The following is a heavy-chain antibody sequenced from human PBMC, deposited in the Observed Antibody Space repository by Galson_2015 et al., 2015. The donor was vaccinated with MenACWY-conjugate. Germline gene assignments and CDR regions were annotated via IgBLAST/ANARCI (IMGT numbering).Heavy chain of an antibody. Sequence: SVKVSCKASGFTFISSAMQWVRQARGQRLEWMGRVAVGSGNTNYAQKFQERVAITRDVSKSTAFMELSSLRSEDTAVYYCAAKRSRDWYFDLWGRGTLVTVSS. D-gene: IGHD2-2*01. CDR3: AAKRSRDWYFDL. CDR1: GFTFISSA. J-gene: IGHJ2*01. V-gene: IGHV1-58*02. CDR2: VAVGSGNT.